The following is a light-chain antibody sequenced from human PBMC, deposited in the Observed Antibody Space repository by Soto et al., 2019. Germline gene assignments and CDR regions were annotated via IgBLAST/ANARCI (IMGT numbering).Light chain of an antibody. Sequence: EIVLTQSPATLSLSPGERVTLSCRTSHSVNSHVAWYQQKPGQAPRLLVYGASIRATGIPARFSGSGSGTEYSLTISSLQSEDFGVYFCQQYDQWWTFGQGTKVDIK. CDR1: HSVNSH. V-gene: IGKV3-15*01. J-gene: IGKJ1*01. CDR3: QQYDQWWT. CDR2: GAS.